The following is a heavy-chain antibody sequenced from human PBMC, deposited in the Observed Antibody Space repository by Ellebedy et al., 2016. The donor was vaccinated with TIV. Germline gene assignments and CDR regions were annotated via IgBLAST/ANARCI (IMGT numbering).Heavy chain of an antibody. CDR3: ARVYDSIDY. J-gene: IGHJ4*02. V-gene: IGHV3-7*01. CDR1: GFTFSSYW. CDR2: IKQDGSEK. D-gene: IGHD3-22*01. Sequence: PGGSLRLSCAASGFTFSSYWMSWVRQAPGKGLEWVANIKQDGSEKYYVDSVKGRFTISRDTAKNSLYLQMNSLSAEDTAVYFCARVYDSIDYWGQGTLVTVSS.